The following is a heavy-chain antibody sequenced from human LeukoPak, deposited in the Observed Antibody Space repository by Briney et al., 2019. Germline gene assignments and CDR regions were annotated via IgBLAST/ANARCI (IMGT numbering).Heavy chain of an antibody. CDR1: GYSFTSYW. J-gene: IGHJ5*02. D-gene: IGHD5-24*01. V-gene: IGHV5-51*01. Sequence: GESLKTSCKGSGYSFTSYWIGWVRQMPGKGLEWMGIIYPGDSDTRYSPSFQGQVTISADKSISTAYLQWSSLKASDTAMYYCARHKEGGRWLQLNWFDPWGQGTLVTVSS. CDR2: IYPGDSDT. CDR3: ARHKEGGRWLQLNWFDP.